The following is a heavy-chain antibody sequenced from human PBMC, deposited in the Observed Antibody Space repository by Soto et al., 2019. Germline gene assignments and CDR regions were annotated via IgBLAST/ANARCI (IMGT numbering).Heavy chain of an antibody. D-gene: IGHD2-15*01. Sequence: QVQLQESGPGLVKPSETLSLTCTVSGGSISSYYWSWIRQPPGKGLEWIGYIYYSGSTNYNPSLKSRVTISVDTSKNQFSLKLSSVTAADTAVYYCARGPEYCSGGSCQFDPWGQGTLVTVSS. V-gene: IGHV4-59*01. J-gene: IGHJ5*02. CDR2: IYYSGST. CDR3: ARGPEYCSGGSCQFDP. CDR1: GGSISSYY.